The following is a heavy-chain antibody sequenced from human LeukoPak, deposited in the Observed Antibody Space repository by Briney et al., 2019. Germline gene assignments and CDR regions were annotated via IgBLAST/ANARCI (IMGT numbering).Heavy chain of an antibody. J-gene: IGHJ6*02. Sequence: TSETLSLTCTVSGGSISSRSYYWGWIRQPPGKGLEWIGSVYYSGYTYYNPSLKSRVTMSVDTSKNQFSLKLSSVTAADTALYYCARHRGALFGPKDVWGQGTTVTVSS. CDR2: VYYSGYT. D-gene: IGHD3-3*01. V-gene: IGHV4-39*01. CDR1: GGSISSRSYY. CDR3: ARHRGALFGPKDV.